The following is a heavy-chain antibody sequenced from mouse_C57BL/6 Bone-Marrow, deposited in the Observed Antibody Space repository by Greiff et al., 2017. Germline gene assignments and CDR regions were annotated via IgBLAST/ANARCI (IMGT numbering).Heavy chain of an antibody. CDR3: ARLGRGDY. Sequence: EVKLMESGGGLVQPGGSLSLSCAASGFTFTDYYMSWVRQPPGKALEWLGFIRNKANGYTTEYSASVNGRFTISRDNSQSILYLRMSALRAEVNATYNCARLGRGDYWGQGTSVTVSS. CDR1: GFTFTDYY. CDR2: IRNKANGYTT. V-gene: IGHV7-3*01. J-gene: IGHJ4*01. D-gene: IGHD4-1*01.